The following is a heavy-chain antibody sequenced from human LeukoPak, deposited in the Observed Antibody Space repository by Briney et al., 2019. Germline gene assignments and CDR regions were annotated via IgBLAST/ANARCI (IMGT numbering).Heavy chain of an antibody. D-gene: IGHD6-13*01. CDR3: ARAYSSSWYCDY. Sequence: SETLSLTCTVSGGSISSYYWSWIRQPPGKGLEWIGYIYYSGSTNYNPSLKSRVTISVDTSKNQFSLKLSSVTAADTAVYYCARAYSSSWYCDYWGQGTQVTVSS. J-gene: IGHJ4*02. CDR1: GGSISSYY. V-gene: IGHV4-59*01. CDR2: IYYSGST.